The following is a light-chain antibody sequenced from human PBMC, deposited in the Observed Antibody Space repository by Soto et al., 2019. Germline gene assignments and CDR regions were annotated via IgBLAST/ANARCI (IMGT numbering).Light chain of an antibody. CDR3: QQRSNWPPT. V-gene: IGKV3-11*01. Sequence: EIVLTQSPATLSLSPGGRATRSCRASQSVSSYLAWYQQKPGQAPRLLIYDASNRATGIPARFSGSGSGTDFTLTISSLEPEDFAVYYCQQRSNWPPTLGQGTRLEI. CDR2: DAS. J-gene: IGKJ5*01. CDR1: QSVSSY.